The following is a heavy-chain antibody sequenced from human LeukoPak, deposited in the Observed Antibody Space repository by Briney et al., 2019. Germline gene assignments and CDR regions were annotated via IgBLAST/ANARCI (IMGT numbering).Heavy chain of an antibody. D-gene: IGHD2-15*01. CDR3: ATTFPYCSSGTCAL. CDR1: GFTFGSYS. Sequence: GGSLRLSCAASGFTFGSYSMNWVRQAPGKGPEWVSSISSSSSYIYYADSVKGRFTISRDNAKNSLFLQMHSLRAEDTAVYYCATTFPYCSSGTCALGGQGTLVTVSS. CDR2: ISSSSSYI. J-gene: IGHJ4*02. V-gene: IGHV3-21*01.